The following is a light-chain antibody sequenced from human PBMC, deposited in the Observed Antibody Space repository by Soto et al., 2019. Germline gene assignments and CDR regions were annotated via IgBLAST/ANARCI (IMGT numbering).Light chain of an antibody. V-gene: IGKV3-15*01. Sequence: EIVMTQSPAPLSVSPGERATLSCRDSQSVSSNLAWYQQKPGQAPRLPIYGASTRATGIPARFSGSGSGTEFTLTISSLQSEDFAVYYCQQYNKWQATFGQGTKVEI. CDR1: QSVSSN. J-gene: IGKJ1*01. CDR2: GAS. CDR3: QQYNKWQAT.